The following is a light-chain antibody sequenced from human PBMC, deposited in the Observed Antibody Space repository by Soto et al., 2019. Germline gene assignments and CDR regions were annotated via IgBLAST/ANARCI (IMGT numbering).Light chain of an antibody. CDR2: VAS. CDR3: QQGFSTPRT. Sequence: DIQMTQSPSSLSASVGDTVTTTCRASRNINTYLNWYQQKPGRAPQLLIYVASSLQSGVPSRFSGSGSGTDFTLTVSSLQPEDFATYYCQQGFSTPRTFGQGTTLEIK. CDR1: RNINTY. J-gene: IGKJ2*01. V-gene: IGKV1-39*01.